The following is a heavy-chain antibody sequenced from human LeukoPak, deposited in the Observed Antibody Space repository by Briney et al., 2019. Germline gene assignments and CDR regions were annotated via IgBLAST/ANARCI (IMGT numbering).Heavy chain of an antibody. J-gene: IGHJ4*02. V-gene: IGHV7-4-1*02. CDR1: GYTFTIYA. CDR3: ARDFGSIVVVPAAMVEYSSSSLSDY. D-gene: IGHD2-2*01. CDR2: INTNTRNP. Sequence: GASVKVSCKASGYTFTIYALNWVRQAPGQGREWMGWINTNTRNPTYAQGFTGRFDFSLDTSVSTAYLQISSLKAEDTAVYYCARDFGSIVVVPAAMVEYSSSSLSDYWGQGTLVTVSS.